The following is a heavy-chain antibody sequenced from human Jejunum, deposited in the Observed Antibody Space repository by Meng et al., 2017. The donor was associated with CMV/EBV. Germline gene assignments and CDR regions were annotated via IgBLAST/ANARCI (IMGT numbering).Heavy chain of an antibody. CDR3: ARGXYYYDTSSSHYFDF. J-gene: IGHJ4*02. CDR1: GASIPNRFY. D-gene: IGHD3-22*01. V-gene: IGHV4-39*07. Sequence: DSAPVRRTPSDPLSLTRTVSGASIPNRFYWAWIRQPPGRGLEWIGSIYYGGSTYYSPSLKSRVTMSVDTSKNRLSLNLNSLTAADTAVYYCARGXYYYDTSSSHYFDFWGQGTLVTVSS. CDR2: IYYGGST.